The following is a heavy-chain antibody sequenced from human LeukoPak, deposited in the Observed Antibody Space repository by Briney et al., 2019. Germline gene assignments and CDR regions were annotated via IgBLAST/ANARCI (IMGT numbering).Heavy chain of an antibody. CDR2: INHSGST. Sequence: SETLSLTCAVYGGSFSGHYWSWIRQPPGKGLEWIGEINHSGSTNYNPSLKSRVTISVDTSKNQFSLKLSSVTAADTAVYYCARVLLGYCSGGSCYSAEDYFDYWGQGTLVSVSS. J-gene: IGHJ4*02. CDR1: GGSFSGHY. CDR3: ARVLLGYCSGGSCYSAEDYFDY. D-gene: IGHD2-15*01. V-gene: IGHV4-34*01.